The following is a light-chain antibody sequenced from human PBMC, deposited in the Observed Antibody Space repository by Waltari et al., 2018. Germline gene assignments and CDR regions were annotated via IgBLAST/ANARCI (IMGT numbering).Light chain of an antibody. CDR1: SSDVGGHNY. V-gene: IGLV2-8*01. Sequence: QSALTQPPSASGSPGQSVAISCPGTSSDVGGHNYVSCDQQHPGKAPKVMIFEGSKRPSGAPDCFSGSKPGNTASLTVSGLQADDEADYYCSSYAGGNNLVFGGGTKLTVL. CDR3: SSYAGGNNLV. J-gene: IGLJ3*02. CDR2: EGS.